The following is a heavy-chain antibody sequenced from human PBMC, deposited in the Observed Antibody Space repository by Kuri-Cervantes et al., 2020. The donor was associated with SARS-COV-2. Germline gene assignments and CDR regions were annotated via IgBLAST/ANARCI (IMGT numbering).Heavy chain of an antibody. J-gene: IGHJ4*02. V-gene: IGHV3-13*03. CDR2: VGTAGDT. D-gene: IGHD3-22*01. CDR1: GFSFSNCD. Sequence: GGSLRLTCAACGFSFSNCDMHWVRQATGKGLEWVSTVGTAGDTYYPGSVKGHFTISRENAKNSLYLQMNSLRAEDTAVYYCASPPEYDSSGSPFDYWGQGTLVTVSS. CDR3: ASPPEYDSSGSPFDY.